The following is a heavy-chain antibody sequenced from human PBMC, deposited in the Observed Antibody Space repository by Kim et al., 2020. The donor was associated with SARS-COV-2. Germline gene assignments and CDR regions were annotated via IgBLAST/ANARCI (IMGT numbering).Heavy chain of an antibody. Sequence: QRFQGRVTITADESTSTAYMELSSLRSEDTAVYYCARDENYGSGWNGFDPWGQGTLVTVSS. J-gene: IGHJ5*02. CDR3: ARDENYGSGWNGFDP. D-gene: IGHD3-10*01. V-gene: IGHV1-69*01.